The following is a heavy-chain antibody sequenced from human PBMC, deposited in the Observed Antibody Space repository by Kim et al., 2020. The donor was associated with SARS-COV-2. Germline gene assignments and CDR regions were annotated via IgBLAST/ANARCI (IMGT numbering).Heavy chain of an antibody. CDR1: GGSFSGYY. CDR2: INHSGST. V-gene: IGHV4-34*01. CDR3: ASHRIGITGNDFLDY. J-gene: IGHJ4*02. Sequence: SETLSLTCAVYGGSFSGYYWSWIRQPPGKGLEWIGEINHSGSTNYNPSLKSRVTISVDTSKNQFSLKLSSVTAADTAVYYCASHRIGITGNDFLDYWGQGTLVTVSS. D-gene: IGHD1-20*01.